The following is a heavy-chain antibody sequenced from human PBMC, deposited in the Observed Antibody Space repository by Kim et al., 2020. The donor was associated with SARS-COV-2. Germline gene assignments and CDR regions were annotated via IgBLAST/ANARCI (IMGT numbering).Heavy chain of an antibody. J-gene: IGHJ3*02. D-gene: IGHD3-9*01. CDR3: ARTITISSDAFDI. V-gene: IGHV4-31*02. Sequence: YHPSLKSRVTISVDTSKNQFSLKLSSVTAADTAVYYCARTITISSDAFDIWGQGTMVTVSS.